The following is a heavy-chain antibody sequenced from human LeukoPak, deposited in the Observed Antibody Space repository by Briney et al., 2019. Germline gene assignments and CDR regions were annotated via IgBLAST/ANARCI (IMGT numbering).Heavy chain of an antibody. CDR1: GFTVSSNY. V-gene: IGHV3-53*05. Sequence: GGSLRLSCAASGFTVSSNYMSWVRQAPGKGLEWVSVIYSGGSIYYADSVKGRFTISRDNPKNTLHLQMNSLRAEDTAVYYCARGYYDILTGSRPEYFQHWGQGTLVTVSS. D-gene: IGHD3-9*01. J-gene: IGHJ1*01. CDR2: IYSGGSI. CDR3: ARGYYDILTGSRPEYFQH.